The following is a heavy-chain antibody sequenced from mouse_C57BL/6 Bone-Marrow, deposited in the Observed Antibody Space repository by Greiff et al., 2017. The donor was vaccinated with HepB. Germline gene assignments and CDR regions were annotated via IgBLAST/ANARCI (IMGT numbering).Heavy chain of an antibody. D-gene: IGHD2-5*01. J-gene: IGHJ3*01. CDR1: GYTFTDYY. V-gene: IGHV1-19*01. CDR2: INPYNGGT. Sequence: VQLQQSGPVLVKPGASVKMSCKASGYTFTDYYMNWVKQSHGKSLEWIGVINPYNGGTSYNQKFKGKATLTVDKSSSTAYMELNSLTSEDSAVYYGARRDYSNYEGAWFAYWGQGTLVTVSA. CDR3: ARRDYSNYEGAWFAY.